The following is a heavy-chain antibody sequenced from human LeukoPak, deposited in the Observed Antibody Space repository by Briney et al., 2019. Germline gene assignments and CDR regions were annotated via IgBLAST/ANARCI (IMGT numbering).Heavy chain of an antibody. CDR1: GFTFSTYD. CDR3: ARATVIGNAPVPGYMGV. CDR2: IGTIGDT. V-gene: IGHV3-13*01. D-gene: IGHD2-21*01. J-gene: IGHJ6*03. Sequence: NPGGSLRLSCAASGFTFSTYDMHWVRQVSGKGLEWVSSIGTIGDTFYPGSVKGRFTISRENAKNSLYLQMNGLRAGDTAVYYCARATVIGNAPVPGYMGVWGKGTTVTVSS.